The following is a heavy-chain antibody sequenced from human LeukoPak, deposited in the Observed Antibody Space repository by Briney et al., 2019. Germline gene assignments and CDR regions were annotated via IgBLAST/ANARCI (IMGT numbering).Heavy chain of an antibody. J-gene: IGHJ4*02. V-gene: IGHV4-59*01. CDR3: ASLGVAGEGGFDY. CDR2: IYYSGST. D-gene: IGHD6-19*01. CDR1: GGSISSYY. Sequence: SETLSLTCTVSGGSISSYYWSWIRQPPGKGLEWIGDIYYSGSTNYNPSLKSRVTISVDTSKNQFSLNLSSVTAADTAVYYCASLGVAGEGGFDYWGQGTLVTVSS.